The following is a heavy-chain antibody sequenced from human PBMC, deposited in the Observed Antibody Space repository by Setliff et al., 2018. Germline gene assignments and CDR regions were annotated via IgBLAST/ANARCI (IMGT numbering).Heavy chain of an antibody. CDR1: GGTFRTDG. J-gene: IGHJ6*03. V-gene: IGHV1-46*01. CDR3: ARGGHIRYDYYYMDV. CDR2: MNPGRGSR. D-gene: IGHD5-18*01. Sequence: GASVKVSCKASGGTFRTDGFSWVRQAPGQGLEWMGVMNPGRGSRNYAQRFQGRVTMTSDTSTSTVYMELSSLRSEDTALYYCARGGHIRYDYYYMDVWGKGTTVTVSS.